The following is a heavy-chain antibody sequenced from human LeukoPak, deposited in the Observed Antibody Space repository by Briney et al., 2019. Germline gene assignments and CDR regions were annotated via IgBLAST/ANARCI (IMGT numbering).Heavy chain of an antibody. V-gene: IGHV3-30-3*01. CDR1: GFTFSSYA. Sequence: GGSLRLSCAASGFTFSSYAMHWVRQAPGKGLEWVAVISYDGSNKYYADSVKGQFTISRDNSKNTLYLQMNSLRAEDRAVYYCARDLRYCSGGSCYSDAFDIWGQGTMVTVSS. CDR2: ISYDGSNK. D-gene: IGHD2-15*01. J-gene: IGHJ3*02. CDR3: ARDLRYCSGGSCYSDAFDI.